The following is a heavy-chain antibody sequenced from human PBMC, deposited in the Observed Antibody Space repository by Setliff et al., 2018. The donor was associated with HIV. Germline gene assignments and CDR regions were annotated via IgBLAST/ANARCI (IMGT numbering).Heavy chain of an antibody. CDR3: ARANVPYSNFWSFSYSLPYYFDY. V-gene: IGHV1-46*01. D-gene: IGHD3-3*01. Sequence: ASVKVSCKASGYTFTGHYMHWVRQAPGQGLEWMGIINPSGGSTSYAQKFQGRLTMTTDTSTSTAYMELRGLRSDDTAVYYCARANVPYSNFWSFSYSLPYYFDYWGQGTLVTVS. CDR1: GYTFTGHY. J-gene: IGHJ4*02. CDR2: INPSGGST.